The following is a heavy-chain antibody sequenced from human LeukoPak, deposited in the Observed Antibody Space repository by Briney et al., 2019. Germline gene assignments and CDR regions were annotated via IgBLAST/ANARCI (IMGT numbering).Heavy chain of an antibody. D-gene: IGHD3-10*01. CDR2: ISYDGNNK. V-gene: IGHV3-30-3*01. J-gene: IGHJ4*02. CDR1: GFTFSTYA. Sequence: PGRSLRLSCAASGFTFSTYAMHWVRQAPGKGLEWVAVISYDGNNKYYADSVKARFTVSRDNSKNTLYLQMDSLRAEDTALYYCARDNYGSDYWGQGTLVTFSS. CDR3: ARDNYGSDY.